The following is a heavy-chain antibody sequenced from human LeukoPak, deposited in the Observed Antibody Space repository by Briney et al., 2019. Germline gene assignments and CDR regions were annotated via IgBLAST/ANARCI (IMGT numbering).Heavy chain of an antibody. D-gene: IGHD3-10*01. V-gene: IGHV4-34*01. CDR2: INDSGST. Sequence: SSETLSLTCAVYGGSFSGYYWRWIRQSPGKGLEWIGEINDSGSTNYDPSLKSRVPISVDTSKNQFSLKLSPVTAADTAVYYCATSAGGFGELSSWFDPWGQGTLVTVSS. CDR3: ATSAGGFGELSSWFDP. CDR1: GGSFSGYY. J-gene: IGHJ5*02.